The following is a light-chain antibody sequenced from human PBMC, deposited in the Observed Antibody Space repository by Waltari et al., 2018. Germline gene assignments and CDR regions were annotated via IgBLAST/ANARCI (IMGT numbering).Light chain of an antibody. CDR3: QSYDNNNVV. Sequence: NFVLTQPHSVSESHGKTVTLSCTRSSGTLATNYVPWYQQRPGSAPTTVIYEDKQKSSGVPDRFSGSIDSSSNSASLTISGLKTEDEADYYCQSYDNNNVVFGGGTKLTVL. CDR2: EDK. CDR1: SGTLATNY. J-gene: IGLJ3*02. V-gene: IGLV6-57*04.